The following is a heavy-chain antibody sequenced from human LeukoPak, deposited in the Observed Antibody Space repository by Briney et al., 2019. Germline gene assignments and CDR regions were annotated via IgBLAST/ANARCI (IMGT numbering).Heavy chain of an antibody. CDR3: ARDNYYDSSGYYCDY. J-gene: IGHJ4*02. CDR1: GGTFSSYA. D-gene: IGHD3-22*01. V-gene: IGHV1-69*13. Sequence: GASVKVSCKASGGTFSSYAISWVRQAPGQGLEWMGGIIPIFGTANYAQKFQGRVTITADESTSTAYMELSSLGSEDTAVYYCARDNYYDSSGYYCDYWGQGTLVTVSS. CDR2: IIPIFGTA.